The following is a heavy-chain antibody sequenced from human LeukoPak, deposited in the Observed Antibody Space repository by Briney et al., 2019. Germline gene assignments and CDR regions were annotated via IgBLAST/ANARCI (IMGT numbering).Heavy chain of an antibody. J-gene: IGHJ4*02. Sequence: GGSLRLSCAPSGFTVSSNYMSWVRQAPGKGLQWVSVIYSGGSTYYADSVKGRFTISRDNSKNTLYLQMNSLRAEDTAVYYCARAQMRGGVFDYWGQGTLVTVSA. V-gene: IGHV3-66*02. CDR2: IYSGGST. D-gene: IGHD3-16*01. CDR1: GFTVSSNY. CDR3: ARAQMRGGVFDY.